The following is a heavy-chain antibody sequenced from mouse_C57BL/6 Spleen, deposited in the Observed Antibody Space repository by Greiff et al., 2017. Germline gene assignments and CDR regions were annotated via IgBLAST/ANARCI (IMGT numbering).Heavy chain of an antibody. J-gene: IGHJ2*01. CDR1: GYTFTSYW. D-gene: IGHD1-1*01. CDR2: IYPSDSET. CDR3: ARAILGGNYFDY. Sequence: QVQLQQPGAELVRPGSSVKLSCKASGYTFTSYWMDWVKQRPGQGLEWIGNIYPSDSETHYNQKFKDKATLTVDKSSSTAYMQLSSLTSEDSAVYYCARAILGGNYFDYWGQGTTLTVSS. V-gene: IGHV1-61*01.